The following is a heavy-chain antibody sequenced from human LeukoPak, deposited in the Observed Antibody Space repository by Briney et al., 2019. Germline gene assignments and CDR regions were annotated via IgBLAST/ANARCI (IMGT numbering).Heavy chain of an antibody. CDR2: INHSGST. Sequence: PETLSLTCAVYGGSFSGYYWSWIRQPPGKGLEWIGEINHSGSTNYNPSLKSRVTISVDTSKNQFSLKLSSVTAADTAVYYCARGRATARFDYWGQGTLVTVSS. D-gene: IGHD5-12*01. CDR3: ARGRATARFDY. CDR1: GGSFSGYY. V-gene: IGHV4-34*01. J-gene: IGHJ4*02.